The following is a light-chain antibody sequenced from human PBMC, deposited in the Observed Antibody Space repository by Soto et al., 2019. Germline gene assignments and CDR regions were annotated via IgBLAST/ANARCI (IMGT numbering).Light chain of an antibody. J-gene: IGKJ1*01. CDR2: ATA. CDR1: QGIRDD. Sequence: AIQLTQSPSSLSASVGDSVTITCRASQGIRDDLAWFQQSPGKAPKVLIYATANLQSGVPSRFSGSGSGTDFTLTISSLQPEYFATYYCLQHYDFPPTFGQGTKVE. CDR3: LQHYDFPPT. V-gene: IGKV1-6*01.